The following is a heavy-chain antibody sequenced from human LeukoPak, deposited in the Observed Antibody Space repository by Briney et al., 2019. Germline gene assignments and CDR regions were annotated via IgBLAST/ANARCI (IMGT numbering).Heavy chain of an antibody. Sequence: SETLSLTCTVSGGSISSSSYYWGWIRQPPGKGLEWIGSIYYSGSTYYNPSLKSRVTISVDTSKNQFSLKLSSVTAADTAVYYCARHIFDPHQFTYYDFWSGYYRTNWFDPWGQGTLVTVSS. CDR3: ARHIFDPHQFTYYDFWSGYYRTNWFDP. J-gene: IGHJ5*02. V-gene: IGHV4-39*01. D-gene: IGHD3-3*01. CDR2: IYYSGST. CDR1: GGSISSSSYY.